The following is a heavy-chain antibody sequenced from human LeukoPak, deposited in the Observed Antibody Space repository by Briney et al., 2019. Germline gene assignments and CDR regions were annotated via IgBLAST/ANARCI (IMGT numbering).Heavy chain of an antibody. CDR3: ARFSNYYDSSVHYLDY. V-gene: IGHV4-39*07. J-gene: IGHJ4*02. Sequence: SETLSLTCTVSAGSISSSRYDWGWLGQPPGKGLVWIGSIYYTGSTNYNPSLKSRVTISIDTSQNQFSLRLSSVTAADTAVYYCARFSNYYDSSVHYLDYWGQGTLVSVSS. CDR2: IYYTGST. D-gene: IGHD3-22*01. CDR1: AGSISSSRYD.